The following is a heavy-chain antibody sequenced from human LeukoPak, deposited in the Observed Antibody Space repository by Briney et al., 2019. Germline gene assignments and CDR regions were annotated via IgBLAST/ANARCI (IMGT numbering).Heavy chain of an antibody. V-gene: IGHV4-59*01. J-gene: IGHJ4*02. Sequence: SETLSLTCTVSGGSIRSYYWSWIRQPPGKGLEWIGYIDYSGSTNCNPSLKSRVTISVDTSKNQFSLSLSSVTAADTAVYYCAREQARYGDFDYWGQGTLVTVSS. CDR1: GGSIRSYY. CDR3: AREQARYGDFDY. CDR2: IDYSGST. D-gene: IGHD4-17*01.